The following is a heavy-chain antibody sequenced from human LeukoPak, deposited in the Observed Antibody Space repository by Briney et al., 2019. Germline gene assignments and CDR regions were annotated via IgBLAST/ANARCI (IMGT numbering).Heavy chain of an antibody. CDR2: IYSGGST. J-gene: IGHJ3*02. CDR1: GFTVSSNY. CDR3: AKGSGYYSRDAFDI. Sequence: RGSLRLSCAASGFTVSSNYMSWVRQAPGKGLEWVSVIYSGGSTYYADSVKGRFTISRDNSKNTLYLQMNSLRAEDTAVYYCAKGSGYYSRDAFDIWGQGTMVTVSS. D-gene: IGHD3-22*01. V-gene: IGHV3-53*01.